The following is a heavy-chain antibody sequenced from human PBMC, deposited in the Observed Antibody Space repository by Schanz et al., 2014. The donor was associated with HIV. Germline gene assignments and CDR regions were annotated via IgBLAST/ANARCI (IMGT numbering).Heavy chain of an antibody. V-gene: IGHV3-33*01. CDR3: ARDVINYDFWSGYYT. CDR1: GFTFSSYG. D-gene: IGHD3-3*01. J-gene: IGHJ5*02. CDR2: IWYDGSNK. Sequence: QVRLVQSGGGVVQPGRSLRLSCAASGFTFSSYGMHWVRQAPGKGLEWVAVIWYDGSNKYYADPVKGRFTVSRDNSKNTLYLQMNSLRVEDTAVYFCARDVINYDFWSGYYTWGQGTRVTVSS.